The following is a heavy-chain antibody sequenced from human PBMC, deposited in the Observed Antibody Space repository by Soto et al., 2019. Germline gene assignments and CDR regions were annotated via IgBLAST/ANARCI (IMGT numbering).Heavy chain of an antibody. Sequence: PGGSLRLSCAASGFTFSNYAMSWVRQAPGKGLEWLSVFSGSGGSTYYADSVKGRFTISRDNSKNTLYLQMNSLRAEDAALYYCAKGVEYCSSISCHGYYYYYGMDVWGQGTTVTVSS. D-gene: IGHD2-2*01. CDR2: FSGSGGST. V-gene: IGHV3-23*01. CDR1: GFTFSNYA. J-gene: IGHJ6*02. CDR3: AKGVEYCSSISCHGYYYYYGMDV.